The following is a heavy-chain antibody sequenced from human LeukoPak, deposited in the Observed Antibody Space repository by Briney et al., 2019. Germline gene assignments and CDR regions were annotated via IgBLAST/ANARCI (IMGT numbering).Heavy chain of an antibody. CDR2: IKQDGSET. CDR3: ARGGGYSGSFNDY. CDR1: GFTFSSYW. Sequence: GGSLRLSCAASGFTFSSYWMSWVRQAPGKGLEWVANIKQDGSETYYVDSVKGRFTISRDNAKNSLYLQMNSLRAEDTAVYYCARGGGYSGSFNDYWGQGTLVTVSS. J-gene: IGHJ4*02. V-gene: IGHV3-7*01. D-gene: IGHD1-26*01.